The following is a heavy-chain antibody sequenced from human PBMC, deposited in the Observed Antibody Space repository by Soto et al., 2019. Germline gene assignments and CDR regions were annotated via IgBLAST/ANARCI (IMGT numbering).Heavy chain of an antibody. V-gene: IGHV3-23*01. J-gene: IGHJ6*02. CDR2: ISGSGGST. CDR1: GFTFSSYA. D-gene: IGHD3-22*01. CDR3: AKRRYYDSSGYYRGYYYYYGMDV. Sequence: EVQLLESGGGLVQPGGSLRLSCAASGFTFSSYAMSWVRQAPGKGLEWVSAISGSGGSTYYADSVKGRFTISRDNSKNKLYLQMNSLRAEDTAVYYCAKRRYYDSSGYYRGYYYYYGMDVWGQGTTVTVSS.